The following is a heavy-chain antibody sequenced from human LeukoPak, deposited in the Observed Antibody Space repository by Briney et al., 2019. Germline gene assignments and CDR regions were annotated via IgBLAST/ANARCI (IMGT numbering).Heavy chain of an antibody. CDR1: GYTFTSYD. Sequence: ASVKVSCKASGYTFTSYDINWVRQATGQGLEWMGWMNPNSGNTGYAQKFQGRVTMTRNTSISTAYMELSSLRSEDTAVYYCARGGRRITMVRGVNRLDYWGQGTLVTVSS. CDR3: ARGGRRITMVRGVNRLDY. D-gene: IGHD3-10*01. J-gene: IGHJ4*02. V-gene: IGHV1-8*01. CDR2: MNPNSGNT.